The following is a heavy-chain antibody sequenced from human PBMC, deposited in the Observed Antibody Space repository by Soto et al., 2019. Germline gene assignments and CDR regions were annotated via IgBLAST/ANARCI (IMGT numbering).Heavy chain of an antibody. J-gene: IGHJ6*02. CDR1: GCTFSSYA. CDR2: IIPIFGTA. Sequence: QVQLVQSGAEVKKTGSSVKVSCKASGCTFSSYAISWVRQAPGQGLEWMGGIIPIFGTANYAQKFQGRATITADEATSTAYMELSSLRSEDTAVYYCARDRGDIVVGPAPASGYYGMDVWGQGTTVTVSS. V-gene: IGHV1-69*01. CDR3: ARDRGDIVVGPAPASGYYGMDV. D-gene: IGHD2-2*01.